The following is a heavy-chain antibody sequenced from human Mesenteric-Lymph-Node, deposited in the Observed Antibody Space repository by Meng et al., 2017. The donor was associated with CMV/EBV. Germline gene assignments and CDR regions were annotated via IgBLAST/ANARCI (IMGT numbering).Heavy chain of an antibody. CDR3: ARDYDFWSGQFPINYGMDV. D-gene: IGHD3-3*01. Sequence: GESLKISCAASGFTFSSYSMNWVRQAPGKGLEWVSSISSSSYIYYADSVKGRFTISRDNAKNSLYLQMNSLRAEDTAVYYCARDYDFWSGQFPINYGMDVWGQGTTVTVSS. CDR1: GFTFSSYS. J-gene: IGHJ6*02. V-gene: IGHV3-21*01. CDR2: ISSSSYI.